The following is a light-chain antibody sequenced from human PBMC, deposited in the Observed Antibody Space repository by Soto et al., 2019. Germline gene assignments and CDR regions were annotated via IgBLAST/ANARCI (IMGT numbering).Light chain of an antibody. CDR3: QQYNNWPIT. J-gene: IGKJ5*01. V-gene: IGKV3D-15*01. CDR2: GAS. Sequence: EIVMTQSPGTLSVSPGERATLSCRTSQTVLTNLAWYQQKPGQAPRLLVYGASTMATGIPASFSGSGSGTEFTLTISSLQPEDFAVYYCQQYNNWPITFGQGTRLEIK. CDR1: QTVLTN.